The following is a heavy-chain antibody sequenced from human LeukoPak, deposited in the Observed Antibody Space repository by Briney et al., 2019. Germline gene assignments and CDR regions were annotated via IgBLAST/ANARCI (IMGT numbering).Heavy chain of an antibody. CDR2: IHHSGST. CDR1: GGSIGSNDW. CDR3: ARRKSVTPHISGFDP. J-gene: IGHJ5*02. V-gene: IGHV4-4*02. D-gene: IGHD5-12*01. Sequence: PSETLSLTCTVSGGSIGSNDWWSWVRQAPGKGLEWIGEIHHSGSTVYNPSLQSRVTILLDKSRSQFSLNLSSVTAADTAVYYCARRKSVTPHISGFDPWGQGTLVTVSS.